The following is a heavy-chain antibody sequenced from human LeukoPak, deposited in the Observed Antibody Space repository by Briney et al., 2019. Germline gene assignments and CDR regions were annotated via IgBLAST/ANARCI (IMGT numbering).Heavy chain of an antibody. D-gene: IGHD3-22*01. CDR1: GGSISSSTYY. J-gene: IGHJ3*02. CDR3: ARDHPVRYYYDSSGERGSDAFDI. Sequence: PSETLSLTCSVSGGSISSSTYYWGWIRQPPGKGLEWIATINYSGTTHYNPSLKSRVTISADPSNNQFSLKLSSVTAADTAVYYCARDHPVRYYYDSSGERGSDAFDIWGQGTMVTVSS. V-gene: IGHV4-39*07. CDR2: INYSGTT.